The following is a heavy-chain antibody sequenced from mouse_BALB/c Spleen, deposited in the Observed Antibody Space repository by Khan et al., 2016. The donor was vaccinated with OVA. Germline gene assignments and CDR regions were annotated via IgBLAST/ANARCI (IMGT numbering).Heavy chain of an antibody. J-gene: IGHJ2*01. D-gene: IGHD1-2*01. V-gene: IGHV3-2*02. Sequence: VQLQQSGPGLVKPSQSLSLTCTVTGYSITSGYGWNWIRQFPENKLEWMGYISYSGSTNYNPSLKSRIPITRDTSKNQFFLQLNSVTTEDTATYYCARTARIKYWGQGTTLTVSS. CDR1: GYSITSGYG. CDR2: ISYSGST. CDR3: ARTARIKY.